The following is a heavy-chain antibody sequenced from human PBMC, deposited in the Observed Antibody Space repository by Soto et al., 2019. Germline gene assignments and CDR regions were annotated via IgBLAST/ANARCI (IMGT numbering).Heavy chain of an antibody. CDR1: GYTFSNYG. J-gene: IGHJ5*02. Sequence: QVQLVQSGGEVKRPGASVKVSCKTSGYTFSNYGITWVRQAPGQPLEWLGWISLYSDGTNYAQKFQGRVSMTTDTSTTTAYMELRSLRSDDTAVYYCARDLGRREITIFGVVTHWFDPWGQGTLVTVSS. D-gene: IGHD3-3*01. V-gene: IGHV1-18*01. CDR3: ARDLGRREITIFGVVTHWFDP. CDR2: ISLYSDGT.